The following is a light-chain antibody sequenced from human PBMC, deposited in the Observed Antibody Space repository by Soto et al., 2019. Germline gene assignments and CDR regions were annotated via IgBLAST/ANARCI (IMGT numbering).Light chain of an antibody. CDR2: DAS. Sequence: EIVLTQSPATLSLSPGERATLSCRASQSVSSYLAWYQRKPGQAPRLLIYDASKRASGVPARFSGSGSGTDFTLTITSLEPEDFAVYYCQHSSSWPLTFGGGTKVDIK. V-gene: IGKV3-11*01. CDR1: QSVSSY. CDR3: QHSSSWPLT. J-gene: IGKJ4*01.